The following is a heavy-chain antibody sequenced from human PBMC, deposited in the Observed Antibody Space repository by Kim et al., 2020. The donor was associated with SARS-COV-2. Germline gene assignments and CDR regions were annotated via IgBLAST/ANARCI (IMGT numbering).Heavy chain of an antibody. D-gene: IGHD2-2*01. CDR2: IWYDGSEK. V-gene: IGHV3-33*01. Sequence: GGSLRLSCAASGFTFSSYGMHWVRQAPGKGLEWVAAIWYDGSEKYYADSVKGRFTMSRDNSKNTLYLRMNSLRVEDTAVYYCARRRRTSRRRGDPFDIWREGTVVTVSS. CDR1: GFTFSSYG. J-gene: IGHJ3*02. CDR3: ARRRRTSRRRGDPFDI.